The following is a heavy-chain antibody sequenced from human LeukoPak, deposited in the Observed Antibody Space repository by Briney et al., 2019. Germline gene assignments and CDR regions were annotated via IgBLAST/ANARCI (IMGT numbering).Heavy chain of an antibody. CDR3: ARGPTVTTRARDWYYYYYMDV. Sequence: ASVTVSCKASGYTFTGYYMHWVRQAPGQGLEWMGWINPNSGGTNYAQKFQGRVTMTRDTSISTAYMELSRLRSDDTAVYYCARGPTVTTRARDWYYYYYMDVWGKGTTVTVSS. CDR1: GYTFTGYY. D-gene: IGHD4-11*01. J-gene: IGHJ6*03. V-gene: IGHV1-2*02. CDR2: INPNSGGT.